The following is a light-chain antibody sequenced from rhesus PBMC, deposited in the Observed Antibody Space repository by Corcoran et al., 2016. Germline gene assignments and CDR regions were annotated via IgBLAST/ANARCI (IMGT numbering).Light chain of an antibody. CDR2: AAS. CDR1: QNIYSN. V-gene: IGKV1S12*01. Sequence: DIQMTQSPSALPASVGDRVTISCRASQNIYSNLAWDQQKPGKAPKLLSYAASSLQTGIPSRFSGSGSGTDFTLTISSLQPEDSAAYYCQHYYDNPYIFGQGTKVEIK. J-gene: IGKJ2*01. CDR3: QHYYDNPYI.